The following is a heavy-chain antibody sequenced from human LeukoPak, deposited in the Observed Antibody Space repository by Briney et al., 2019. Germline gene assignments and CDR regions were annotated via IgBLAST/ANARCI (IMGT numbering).Heavy chain of an antibody. CDR2: IYYSGST. CDR3: ARDRGDYDSSGYYGYFDY. D-gene: IGHD3-22*01. Sequence: PSETLSLTCTVSGGSIRSHYWSWIRQPPGEGLGWSGYIYYSGSTNYNPSLKSRVTISVDTSKNQFSLKLSSVTAADTAVYYCARDRGDYDSSGYYGYFDYWGQGALVTVSS. J-gene: IGHJ4*02. CDR1: GGSIRSHY. V-gene: IGHV4-59*11.